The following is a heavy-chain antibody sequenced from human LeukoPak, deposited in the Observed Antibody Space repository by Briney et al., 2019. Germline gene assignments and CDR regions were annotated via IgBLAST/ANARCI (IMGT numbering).Heavy chain of an antibody. CDR3: AKPLRGGGTYWDCFDP. D-gene: IGHD1-26*01. CDR1: GFTFSTYG. J-gene: IGHJ5*02. CDR2: ILYDGSDK. Sequence: PGGSLSLSCAASGFTFSTYGMHWVRQAPGKGLEWVAAILYDGSDKYYADSVKGRFTISRDNSKNTLYLQMNSLRPEDTAVYYCAKPLRGGGTYWDCFDPWGQGTLVTVSS. V-gene: IGHV3-30*18.